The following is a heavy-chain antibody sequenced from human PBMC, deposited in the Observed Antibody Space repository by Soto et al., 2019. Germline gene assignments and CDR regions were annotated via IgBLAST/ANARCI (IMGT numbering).Heavy chain of an antibody. Sequence: GESLKISCKGSGYSFTSYWIGWVRQMPGKGLEWMGIIYPGDSDTRYSPSFQGQVTISADKSISTAYLQWSSLKASDTAMYYCARLTLGGTIFGVVIPNYWYFDLWGRGTLVTVSS. D-gene: IGHD3-3*01. CDR1: GYSFTSYW. CDR2: IYPGDSDT. V-gene: IGHV5-51*01. CDR3: ARLTLGGTIFGVVIPNYWYFDL. J-gene: IGHJ2*01.